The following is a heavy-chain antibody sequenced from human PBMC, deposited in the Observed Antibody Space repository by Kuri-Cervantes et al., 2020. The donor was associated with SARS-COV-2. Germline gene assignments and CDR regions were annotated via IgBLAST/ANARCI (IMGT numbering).Heavy chain of an antibody. CDR1: GYTFTSYG. CDR2: ISAYNGNT. J-gene: IGHJ6*03. D-gene: IGHD2-2*01. Sequence: ASVKVSCKASGYTFTSYGISWVRQAPGQGLEWMGWISAYNGNTNYAQKLQGRVTMTRNTSISTAYMELSSLRSEDTAVYYCARVGPALYCSSTSCYSRNYYYYMDVWGKGTTVTVSS. CDR3: ARVGPALYCSSTSCYSRNYYYYMDV. V-gene: IGHV1-18*01.